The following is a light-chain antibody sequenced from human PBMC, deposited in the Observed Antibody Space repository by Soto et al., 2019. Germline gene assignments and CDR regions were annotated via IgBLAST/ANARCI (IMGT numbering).Light chain of an antibody. J-gene: IGLJ1*01. V-gene: IGLV1-44*01. CDR1: SSNIGTNA. CDR3: AAWDDSLNGYV. Sequence: QLVLTQPPSASGTPGQRVTISCSGGSSNIGTNAVNWYQQLPGTAPKLLIYNNNQRPSGVPDRFSRSKSGTSASLAISGLQSEDEADYYCAAWDDSLNGYVFGTGTQLTVL. CDR2: NNN.